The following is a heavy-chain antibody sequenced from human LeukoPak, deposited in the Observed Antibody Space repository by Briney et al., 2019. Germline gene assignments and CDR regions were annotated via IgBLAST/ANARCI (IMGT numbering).Heavy chain of an antibody. CDR2: IYYSGST. Sequence: SETLSLTCTVSGGSISSYYWSWIRQPPGKGLEWIGYIYYSGSTNYNPSLKSRVTISVDTSKNQFSLKLSSVTAADTAVYYCARDFSGGSWPYYYYYMDVWGKGTTVTISS. CDR1: GGSISSYY. D-gene: IGHD6-13*01. V-gene: IGHV4-59*01. CDR3: ARDFSGGSWPYYYYYMDV. J-gene: IGHJ6*03.